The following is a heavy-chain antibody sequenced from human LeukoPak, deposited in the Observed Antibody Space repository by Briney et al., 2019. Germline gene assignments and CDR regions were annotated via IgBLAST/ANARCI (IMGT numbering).Heavy chain of an antibody. D-gene: IGHD4-17*01. Sequence: ASVKVSCKASGYTFTSYYMHWVRQAPGQGLEWMGIINPSGGSTSYAQKFRGRVTMTRDTSTSTVYMELSSLRSEDTAVYYCATTTVTRYYFDYWGQGTLVTVSS. CDR1: GYTFTSYY. J-gene: IGHJ4*02. CDR2: INPSGGST. CDR3: ATTTVTRYYFDY. V-gene: IGHV1-46*01.